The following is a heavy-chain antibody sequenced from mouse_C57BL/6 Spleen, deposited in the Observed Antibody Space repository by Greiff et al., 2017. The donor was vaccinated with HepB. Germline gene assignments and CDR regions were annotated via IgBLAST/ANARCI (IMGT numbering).Heavy chain of an antibody. CDR2: INPNNGGT. CDR3: ARLGYDYQFAY. D-gene: IGHD2-4*01. Sequence: VQLQQSGPELVKPGASVKIPCKASGYTFTDYNMDWVKQSHGKSLEWIGDINPNNGGTIYNQKFKGKATLTVEKSSSTAYMELRSLTSEDTAVYYCARLGYDYQFAYWGQGTLVTVSA. CDR1: GYTFTDYN. J-gene: IGHJ3*01. V-gene: IGHV1-18*01.